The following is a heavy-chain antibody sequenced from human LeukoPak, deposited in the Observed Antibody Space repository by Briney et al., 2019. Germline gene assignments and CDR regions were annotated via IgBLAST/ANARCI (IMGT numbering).Heavy chain of an antibody. CDR1: GFTFSSYW. V-gene: IGHV3-7*01. J-gene: IGHJ3*01. Sequence: PGGSLRLSCAASGFTFSSYWMTWVRQAPGKGLDWVANINQDGSEKYYVDSVKGRFTISRDNAKNSLYLQMNSLRADDTAVYYCAKGRTEYAYTSDALDVWGHGTMITVSS. CDR3: AKGRTEYAYTSDALDV. CDR2: INQDGSEK. D-gene: IGHD2-2*02.